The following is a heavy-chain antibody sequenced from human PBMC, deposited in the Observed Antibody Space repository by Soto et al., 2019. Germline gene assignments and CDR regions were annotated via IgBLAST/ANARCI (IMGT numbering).Heavy chain of an antibody. CDR3: AKGGGSCCFDC. D-gene: IGHD2-15*01. Sequence: GGSLRLSCAASGFTFSTYAMSWVRQAPGKWLEWVSAISGSGGNSTFYGDSVKGRFTISRDNSKNTLYLEMSSLGAEDTAVYYCAKGGGSCCFDCWGQGXLVTVYS. V-gene: IGHV3-23*01. J-gene: IGHJ4*02. CDR1: GFTFSTYA. CDR2: ISGSGGNST.